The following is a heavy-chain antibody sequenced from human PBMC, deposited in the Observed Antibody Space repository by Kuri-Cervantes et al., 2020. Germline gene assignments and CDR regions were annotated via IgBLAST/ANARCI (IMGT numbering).Heavy chain of an antibody. D-gene: IGHD4-17*01. CDR1: GGSFSGYY. J-gene: IGHJ4*02. V-gene: IGHV4-34*01. CDR3: ARDTSGDFTTTPFDY. Sequence: SETLSLTCAVYGGSFSGYYWSWIRQPPGKGLEWIGEINHSGSTNYNPSLKSRVTISVDTSKNQFSLKLSSVTAADTAVYYCARDTSGDFTTTPFDYWGQGTLVTVSS. CDR2: INHSGST.